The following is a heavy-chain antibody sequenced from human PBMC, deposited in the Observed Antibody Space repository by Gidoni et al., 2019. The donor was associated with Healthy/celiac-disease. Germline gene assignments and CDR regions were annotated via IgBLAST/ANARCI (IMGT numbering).Heavy chain of an antibody. CDR3: ARDYYYDSSGYHFDY. V-gene: IGHV3-48*03. CDR2: ISSSGSTI. Sequence: EVQLVESGGGLVQPGGSLRLSCAASGFPFSSYEMNWVRQAPGKGLEWVSYISSSGSTIYYADSVKGRFTISRDNAKNSLYLQMNSLRAEDTAVYYCARDYYYDSSGYHFDYWGQGTLVTVSS. D-gene: IGHD3-22*01. J-gene: IGHJ4*02. CDR1: GFPFSSYE.